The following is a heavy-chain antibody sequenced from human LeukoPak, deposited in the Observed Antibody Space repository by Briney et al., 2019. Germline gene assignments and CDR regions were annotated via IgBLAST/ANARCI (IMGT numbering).Heavy chain of an antibody. D-gene: IGHD1-26*01. CDR1: GDSVSSISAA. V-gene: IGHV6-1*01. J-gene: IGHJ4*02. Sequence: SQTLSLTCAISGDSVSSISAAWNWIRQSPSRGLEWLGRTYYRSKWYNDYAVSVKSRITINPDTSKNQFSLQLNSVTPEDTAVYYCARTDAKWELEETTLFDYWGQGTLVTVSS. CDR3: ARTDAKWELEETTLFDY. CDR2: TYYRSKWYN.